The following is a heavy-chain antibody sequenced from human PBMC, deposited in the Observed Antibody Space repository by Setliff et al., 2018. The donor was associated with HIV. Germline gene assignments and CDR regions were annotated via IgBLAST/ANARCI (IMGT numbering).Heavy chain of an antibody. J-gene: IGHJ3*02. D-gene: IGHD1-1*01. CDR1: GYTITTYG. CDR2: IDPNTESP. Sequence: ASVKVSCKASGYTITTYGLNWVRQVPGQGLEWMGWIDPNTESPTYARGFTGRFVFSLDISVGTAFLQISSLKSEDTALYFCLTGRKEFDIWGQGTMVTVSS. CDR3: LTGRKEFDI. V-gene: IGHV7-4-1*02.